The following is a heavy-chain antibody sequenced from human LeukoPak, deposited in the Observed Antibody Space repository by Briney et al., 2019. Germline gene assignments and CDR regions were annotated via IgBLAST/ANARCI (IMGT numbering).Heavy chain of an antibody. J-gene: IGHJ6*04. CDR1: GFSFSSYN. Sequence: GGSLRLSCVGSGFSFSSYNMNWVRQAPGKGLEWVSFISSSGSTVYYADSVRGRFTISRDNARNSLYLQMAGLTAEDKAVYYCARALASALDVWGNGTTVTVSS. CDR2: ISSSGSTV. CDR3: ARALASALDV. V-gene: IGHV3-48*01.